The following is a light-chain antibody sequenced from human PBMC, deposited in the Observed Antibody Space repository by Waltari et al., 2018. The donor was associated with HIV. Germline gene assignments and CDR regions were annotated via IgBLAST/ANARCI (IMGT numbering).Light chain of an antibody. Sequence: QAARTQPASVYGSTGQSTTSPCNGSNGDGGGYNYGSGYQRHPGKAPNIIIYEVTNRRSGDSLRFSVSQTVNTPSLTISELQAEDDDDYFCGSYAGSNPLVFGGGTKLTVL. V-gene: IGLV2-14*01. CDR3: GSYAGSNPLV. CDR1: NGDGGGYNY. CDR2: EVT. J-gene: IGLJ2*01.